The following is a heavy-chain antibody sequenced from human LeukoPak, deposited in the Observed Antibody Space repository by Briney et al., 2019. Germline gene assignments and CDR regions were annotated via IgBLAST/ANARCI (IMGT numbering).Heavy chain of an antibody. Sequence: PSETLSLTCAVYGGSFSGYYWSWIRQPPGKGLEWIGEINHSGSTNYNPSLKSRVTISVDTSKNQFSLKLSSVTAADTAVYYCARGLRVISSFYFDYWGQGTLVTVSS. CDR2: INHSGST. V-gene: IGHV4-34*01. CDR3: ARGLRVISSFYFDY. J-gene: IGHJ4*02. CDR1: GGSFSGYY. D-gene: IGHD6-13*01.